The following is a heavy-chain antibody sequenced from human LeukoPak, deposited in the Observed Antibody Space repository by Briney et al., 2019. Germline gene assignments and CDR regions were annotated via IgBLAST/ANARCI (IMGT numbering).Heavy chain of an antibody. J-gene: IGHJ4*02. V-gene: IGHV1-18*01. CDR1: GYTFTSYG. CDR3: ARDPSLIVGATISFFDY. D-gene: IGHD1-26*01. CDR2: INTYNGNT. Sequence: GASVKVSCKASGYTFTSYGISWVRQAPGQGLEWMGWINTYNGNTNYAQKLQGRVTMTTDTSTSTAYMDLRSLGSDDAAVYYCARDPSLIVGATISFFDYWGQGTLVTVSS.